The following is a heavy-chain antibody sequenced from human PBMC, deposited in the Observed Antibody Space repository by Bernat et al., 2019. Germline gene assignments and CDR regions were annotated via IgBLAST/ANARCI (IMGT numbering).Heavy chain of an antibody. J-gene: IGHJ5*02. CDR1: GFTVSSNY. CDR3: AREVQVGSFDP. D-gene: IGHD3-10*01. V-gene: IGHV3-66*01. CDR2: IYSGGST. Sequence: EVQLVESGGGLVQPGGSLRLSCAASGFTVSSNYMSWVRQAPGKGLEWVSVIYSGGSTYYADSVKGGFTISSDNSKNTLYLQMNSLRAEDTAVYYCAREVQVGSFDPWGQGTLVTVSS.